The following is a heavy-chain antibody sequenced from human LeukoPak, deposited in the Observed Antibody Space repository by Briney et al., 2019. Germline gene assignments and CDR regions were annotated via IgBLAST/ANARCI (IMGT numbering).Heavy chain of an antibody. CDR3: ARDKGHDSSGYYPDFDY. D-gene: IGHD3-22*01. CDR2: ISSSSSYI. V-gene: IGHV3-21*01. Sequence: GGSLRLSCAASGFTFSSYSMNWVRQAPGKGLEWVSSISSSSSYIYYADSVKGRFTISRDNAKNSLYLQMNSLRAEDTAVYYCARDKGHDSSGYYPDFDYWGQGTLSPSPQ. CDR1: GFTFSSYS. J-gene: IGHJ4*02.